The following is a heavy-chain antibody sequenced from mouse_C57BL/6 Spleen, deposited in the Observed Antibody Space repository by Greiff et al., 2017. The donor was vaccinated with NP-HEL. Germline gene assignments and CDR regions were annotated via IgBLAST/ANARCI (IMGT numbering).Heavy chain of an antibody. CDR2: IDPSDSYT. CDR3: ARDGRPVFDY. V-gene: IGHV1-69*01. Sequence: QVQLQQSGAELVMPGASVKLSCKASGYTFTSYWMHWVKQRPGQGLEWIGEIDPSDSYTNYNQKFKGKSTLTVDKSSSTAYMQLSSLTSEDSAVYYCARDGRPVFDYWGQGTTLTVSS. CDR1: GYTFTSYW. D-gene: IGHD1-1*02. J-gene: IGHJ2*01.